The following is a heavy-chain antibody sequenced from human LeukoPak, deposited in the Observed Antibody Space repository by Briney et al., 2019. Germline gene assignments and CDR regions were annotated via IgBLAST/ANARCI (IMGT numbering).Heavy chain of an antibody. Sequence: SETLSLTCAVYGGSFSGYYWSWIRQPPGKGLGWIGEINHSGSTNYNPSLKSRVTISVDTSKNQFSLKLSSVTAADTAVYYCARAYFLGYYYGMDVWGQGTTATVSS. CDR2: INHSGST. D-gene: IGHD3-10*01. V-gene: IGHV4-34*01. CDR1: GGSFSGYY. CDR3: ARAYFLGYYYGMDV. J-gene: IGHJ6*02.